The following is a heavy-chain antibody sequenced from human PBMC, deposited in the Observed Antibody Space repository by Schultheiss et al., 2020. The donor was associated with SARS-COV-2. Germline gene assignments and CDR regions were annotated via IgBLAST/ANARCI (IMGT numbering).Heavy chain of an antibody. CDR2: IYYSGST. J-gene: IGHJ4*02. V-gene: IGHV4-59*12. CDR3: ARVRGTGYGPETYFDY. D-gene: IGHD5-18*01. Sequence: SETLSLTCTVSGGSISSYYWSWIRQPPGKGLEWIGYIYYSGSTYYNPSLKSRVTISVDTSKNQFSLKLSSVTAADTAVYYCARVRGTGYGPETYFDYWGQGTLVTVSS. CDR1: GGSISSYY.